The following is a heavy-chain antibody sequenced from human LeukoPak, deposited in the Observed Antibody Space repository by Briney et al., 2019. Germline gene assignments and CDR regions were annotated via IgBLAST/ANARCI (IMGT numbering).Heavy chain of an antibody. CDR3: ARGPTTVTRAFDY. CDR1: GGSISIYY. CDR2: IYTSGST. D-gene: IGHD4-17*01. J-gene: IGHJ4*02. V-gene: IGHV4-4*07. Sequence: SETLSLTCTVSGGSISIYYWSWIRQPAGKGLEWIGRIYTSGSTNYNPSLKSRVTMSVDTSKNQFSLKLSSVTAADTAVYYCARGPTTVTRAFDYWGQGTLVTVSS.